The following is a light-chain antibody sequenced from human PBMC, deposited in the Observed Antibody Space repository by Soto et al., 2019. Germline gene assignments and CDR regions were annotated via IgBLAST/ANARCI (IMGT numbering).Light chain of an antibody. CDR1: QSITYY. CDR2: AAS. J-gene: IGKJ1*01. Sequence: DIHMTQSPSSLSASVRDIVAITFLASQSITYYLNWYQQKPGKVPKVLIYAASNLQSGVPSRFSGSGSGTDFTLTTSSLQPEDFATYYCQQSYSTPVTFGQGTKVDI. CDR3: QQSYSTPVT. V-gene: IGKV1-39*01.